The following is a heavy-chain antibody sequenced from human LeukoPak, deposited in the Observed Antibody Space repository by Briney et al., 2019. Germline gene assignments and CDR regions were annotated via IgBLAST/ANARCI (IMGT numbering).Heavy chain of an antibody. V-gene: IGHV4-39*01. J-gene: IGHJ4*02. Sequence: PSETLSLTCTVSGGSISSSSYYWGWIRQPPGKGLEWIGSIYYSGSTYYNPSLKSRVTISVDTSKNQFSLKLSSVTAADTAVYYCARRDSGGYVWGSYRYFDYWGQGTLVTVSS. CDR3: ARRDSGGYVWGSYRYFDY. CDR1: GGSISSSSYY. D-gene: IGHD3-16*02. CDR2: IYYSGST.